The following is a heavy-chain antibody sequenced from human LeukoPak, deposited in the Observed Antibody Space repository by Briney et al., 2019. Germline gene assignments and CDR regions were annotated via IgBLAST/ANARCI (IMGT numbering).Heavy chain of an antibody. Sequence: GGSLRLSCAASGFTFGRYWMHWVRQAPGEGLVWVSRIDSDGRTTNYADSVKGRFTTSRDDAQNTLYLQMNSLRAEDTAVYYCARSIGWYFDLWGRGTLVTVSS. CDR2: IDSDGRTT. D-gene: IGHD3-10*01. J-gene: IGHJ2*01. CDR3: ARSIGWYFDL. V-gene: IGHV3-74*01. CDR1: GFTFGRYW.